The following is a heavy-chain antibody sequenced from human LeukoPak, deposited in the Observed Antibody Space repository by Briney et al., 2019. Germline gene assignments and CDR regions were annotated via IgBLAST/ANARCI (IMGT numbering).Heavy chain of an antibody. Sequence: SQTLSLTCTVSGGSISSGDYYWSWIRQPPGKGLEWIGYIYYSGSTYYNPSLKSRVTISVDRSKNQLSLKLSSVTAADTAVYYCARAGIVVATPNWFDPWGQGTLVTVSS. D-gene: IGHD3-22*01. J-gene: IGHJ5*02. V-gene: IGHV4-30-4*01. CDR1: GGSISSGDYY. CDR2: IYYSGST. CDR3: ARAGIVVATPNWFDP.